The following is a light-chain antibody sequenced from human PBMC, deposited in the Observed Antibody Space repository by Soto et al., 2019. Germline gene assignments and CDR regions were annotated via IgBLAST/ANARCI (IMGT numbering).Light chain of an antibody. V-gene: IGKV3-11*01. CDR3: QPRSNWPPGVT. CDR2: DAS. Sequence: VLTQSPATLSLSPGERATLSCTASQSVTTCLAWYQQKPGQAPRLLIYDASTRATGIPARFSGSGSGTDFTLTISSVEPEDFAVYDCQPRSNWPPGVTFGPGTKVDIK. J-gene: IGKJ3*01. CDR1: QSVTTC.